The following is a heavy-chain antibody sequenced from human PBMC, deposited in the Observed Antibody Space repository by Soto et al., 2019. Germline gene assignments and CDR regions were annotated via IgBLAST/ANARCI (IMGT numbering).Heavy chain of an antibody. Sequence: QVQLQESGPGLVKPSGTLSLTCAVSGGSISSSNWWSWVRQPPGKGLEWIGEIYHSGSTNYNPSLRSRVSISVDKSSNQFSLMLSSVTASDTAVYYCARLAAAGNNFDYWGQGTLVTVSS. V-gene: IGHV4-4*02. CDR2: IYHSGST. D-gene: IGHD6-13*01. CDR3: ARLAAAGNNFDY. CDR1: GGSISSSNW. J-gene: IGHJ4*02.